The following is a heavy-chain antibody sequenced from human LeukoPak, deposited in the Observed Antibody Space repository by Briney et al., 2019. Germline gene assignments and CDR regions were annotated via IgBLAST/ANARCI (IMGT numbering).Heavy chain of an antibody. CDR2: MNPNSGNT. CDR3: SRDSSGWYHWFDP. CDR1: GYTFTNYY. D-gene: IGHD6-19*01. V-gene: IGHV1-8*02. Sequence: ASVKVSCKASGYTFTNYYMHWVRQAPGQGLEWMGGMNPNSGNTGYAQKFQGRVTMTRNTSISTAYMELSSLRSEDTAVYYCSRDSSGWYHWFDPWGQGTLVTVSS. J-gene: IGHJ5*02.